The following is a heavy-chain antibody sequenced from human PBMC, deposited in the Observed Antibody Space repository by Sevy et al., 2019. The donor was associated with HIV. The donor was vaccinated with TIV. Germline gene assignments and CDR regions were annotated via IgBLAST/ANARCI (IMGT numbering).Heavy chain of an antibody. Sequence: GGSLRLSCEASGFTFSSYALHWFRQAPGKGLEWAAVISHDEILKEYADSVKGRFTISRDSSKNTIYLEMNSLRPEDTAVYYCARDLPHLLPWELSRGSDYWGQGTLVTVSS. J-gene: IGHJ4*02. V-gene: IGHV3-30*04. CDR3: ARDLPHLLPWELSRGSDY. CDR1: GFTFSSYA. CDR2: ISHDEILK. D-gene: IGHD3-16*01.